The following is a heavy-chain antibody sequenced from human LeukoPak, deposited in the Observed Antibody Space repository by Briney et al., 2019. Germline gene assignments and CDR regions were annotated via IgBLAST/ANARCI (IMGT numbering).Heavy chain of an antibody. CDR2: LNPNSGVT. CDR3: ARATTVTTKFDY. CDR1: GYTFIGYY. J-gene: IGHJ4*02. Sequence: ASVKVSCKASGYTFIGYYMHWVRQAPGQGLEWMGWLNPNSGVTNYAQKFQDRVTLTRDTSTTTAYMELSRLRSDDTALFYYARATTVTTKFDYWGQRTLVTVSS. V-gene: IGHV1-2*02. D-gene: IGHD4-17*01.